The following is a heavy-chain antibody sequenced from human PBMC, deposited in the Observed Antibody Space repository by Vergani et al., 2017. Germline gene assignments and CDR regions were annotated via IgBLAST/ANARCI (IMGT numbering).Heavy chain of an antibody. CDR1: GYTFTSYG. CDR3: AGVGEYYDSSGYYSMGVFDY. D-gene: IGHD3-22*01. V-gene: IGHV1-18*01. CDR2: ISAYNGNT. J-gene: IGHJ4*02. Sequence: QVQLVQSGAEVKKPGASVKVSCKASGYTFTSYGISWVRQAPGQGLEWMGWISAYNGNTNYAQKLQGRVTMTTDTATSTAYMELRSLRSDDTAVYYSAGVGEYYDSSGYYSMGVFDYWGQGTLVTVSS.